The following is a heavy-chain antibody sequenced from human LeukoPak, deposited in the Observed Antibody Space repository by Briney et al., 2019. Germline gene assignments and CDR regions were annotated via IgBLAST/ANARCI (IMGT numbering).Heavy chain of an antibody. J-gene: IGHJ4*02. CDR2: IYHGGST. Sequence: PSETLSLTCAVSGYSISSGYYWGWIRQPPGEGLEWIGSIYHGGSTYYNPSLKSRITMSVDTSKNQFSLKLSSVTAADTAVYYCARAYCTTTSCYGRYFDYWGQGTLVTVSS. CDR3: ARAYCTTTSCYGRYFDY. CDR1: GYSISSGYY. V-gene: IGHV4-38-2*01. D-gene: IGHD2-2*01.